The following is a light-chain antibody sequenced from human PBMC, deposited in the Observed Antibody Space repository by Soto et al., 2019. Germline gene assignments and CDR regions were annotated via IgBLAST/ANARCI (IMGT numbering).Light chain of an antibody. CDR3: AAGDNALKGDA. Sequence: QSVLTQPPSVSEAPRQRVTISCSGSSSNIGNNAVNWYQQLPGKAPKLLIYYDDLLPSGVSDRFSGSKSGTSASLAISGLLFGEGVDFYGAAGDNALKGDAFGIGTKVTV. CDR2: YDD. V-gene: IGLV1-36*01. J-gene: IGLJ1*01. CDR1: SSNIGNNA.